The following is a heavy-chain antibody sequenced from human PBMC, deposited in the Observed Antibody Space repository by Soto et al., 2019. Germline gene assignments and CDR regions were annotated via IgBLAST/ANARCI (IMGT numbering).Heavy chain of an antibody. V-gene: IGHV4-31*03. Sequence: SETLSLTCTVSGGSINSGGYYWSWIRQHPGKGLEWIGYIYYSGRTYYNPSLKSRVIISVDTSKNHFSVKLSSVTAADTAVYYYARAYYVTNGYSLDPWGQGTLVTVSS. CDR3: ARAYYVTNGYSLDP. J-gene: IGHJ5*02. CDR2: IYYSGRT. D-gene: IGHD2-8*01. CDR1: GGSINSGGYY.